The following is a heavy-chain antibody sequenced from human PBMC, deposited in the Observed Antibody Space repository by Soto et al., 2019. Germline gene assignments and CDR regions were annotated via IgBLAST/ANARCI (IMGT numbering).Heavy chain of an antibody. D-gene: IGHD5-12*01. Sequence: QVQLVQSGAEVKKPGSSVKVSCKASGGTFSSYAISWVRQAPGQGLEWMGGIIPIFGTANYAQKVQGRVTITADESTSTGYRELSSLRSEDTAVYYCAREQSGQPWLRPYQFYYWGQGTLVTVSS. J-gene: IGHJ4*02. V-gene: IGHV1-69*01. CDR1: GGTFSSYA. CDR2: IIPIFGTA. CDR3: AREQSGQPWLRPYQFYY.